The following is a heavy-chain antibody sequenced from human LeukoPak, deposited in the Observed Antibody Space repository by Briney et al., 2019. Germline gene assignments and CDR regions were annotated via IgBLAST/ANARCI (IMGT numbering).Heavy chain of an antibody. CDR1: GGSISSSNYY. Sequence: SDTLSLTCTVSGGSISSSNYYWGWIRQPPGKGPEWIGSMYHSGGTYYNPPLKSRLTISVDTSKNQFYLKLSSVTAADTAVYYCARQYRDFYGSGSYAGMDVWGKGTTVTVSS. J-gene: IGHJ6*04. V-gene: IGHV4-39*01. CDR2: MYHSGGT. D-gene: IGHD3-10*01. CDR3: ARQYRDFYGSGSYAGMDV.